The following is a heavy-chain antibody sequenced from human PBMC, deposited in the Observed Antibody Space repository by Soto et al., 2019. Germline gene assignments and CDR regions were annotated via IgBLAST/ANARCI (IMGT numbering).Heavy chain of an antibody. V-gene: IGHV1-69*01. CDR3: ARSGRGYSSSKSYGMDV. CDR1: GGTFSSYA. Sequence: QVQLVQSGAEVKKPGSSVKVSCKASGGTFSSYAISWVRQAPGQGLEWMGGIIPIFGTANYAQKFQGRVTITADESTRTAYMELSSLRSEDTAVYYCARSGRGYSSSKSYGMDVWGQGTTVTVSS. J-gene: IGHJ6*02. CDR2: IIPIFGTA. D-gene: IGHD6-13*01.